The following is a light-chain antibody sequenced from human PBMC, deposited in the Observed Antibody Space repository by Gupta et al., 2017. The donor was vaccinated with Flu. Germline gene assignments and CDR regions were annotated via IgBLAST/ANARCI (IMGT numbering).Light chain of an antibody. Sequence: GTSRDIGTHKIISWYQQHPGKAPKLVISEVSERPSGVSNRFSGSKSGNTASLTISELQADDEADYYCYSYTLRAFVFGTGTKVTVL. CDR2: EVS. CDR3: YSYTLRAFV. V-gene: IGLV2-23*02. J-gene: IGLJ1*01. CDR1: SRDIGTHKI.